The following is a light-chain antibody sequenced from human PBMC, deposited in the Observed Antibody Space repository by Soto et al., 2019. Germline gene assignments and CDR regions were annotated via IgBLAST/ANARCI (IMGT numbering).Light chain of an antibody. CDR2: EVS. V-gene: IGLV2-14*01. CDR1: SSDVGGYNY. J-gene: IGLJ1*01. Sequence: QSALTQPASVSGSPGQSITISCTGTSSDVGGYNYVSWYQQRPGKAPKLMIYEVSNRPSGVSYRFSGSKSANTASLTISGLQAEDEADYYCSSCTSSSTLVVFGTGTKLTVL. CDR3: SSCTSSSTLVV.